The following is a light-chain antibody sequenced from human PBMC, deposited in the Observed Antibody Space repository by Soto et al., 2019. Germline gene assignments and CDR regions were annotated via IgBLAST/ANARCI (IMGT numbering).Light chain of an antibody. CDR2: GNR. CDR1: SSNIGAGYD. J-gene: IGLJ2*01. V-gene: IGLV1-40*01. CDR3: QSYDSSLSGSKVV. Sequence: QSVLTQPPSVSGAPGQRVTISCTGSSSNIGAGYDVHWYQQLPGTAPKLVIYGNRNRPSGVPDRFSGSKSGTSVSLAITGLQAEDEADYYCQSYDSSLSGSKVVFGGGTKLTVL.